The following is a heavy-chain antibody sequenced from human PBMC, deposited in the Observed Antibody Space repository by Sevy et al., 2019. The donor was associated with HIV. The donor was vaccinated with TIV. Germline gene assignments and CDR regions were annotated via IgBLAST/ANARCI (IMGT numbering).Heavy chain of an antibody. D-gene: IGHD2-21*02. V-gene: IGHV3-30*03. CDR1: GFTFSGYG. J-gene: IGHJ4*02. Sequence: GGSLRLSCAASGFTFSGYGMHWVRQAPGKGLEWVAVINFDGSNKYYADSVKGRLTISRDNSKNVLYLQMNSLRADDTAVYDCATAIVDGMAVTFDNWGQGSLVTVSS. CDR2: INFDGSNK. CDR3: ATAIVDGMAVTFDN.